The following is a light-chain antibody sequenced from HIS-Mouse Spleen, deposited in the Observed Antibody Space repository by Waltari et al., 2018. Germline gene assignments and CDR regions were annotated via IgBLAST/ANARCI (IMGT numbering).Light chain of an antibody. CDR1: SSNIGSNT. CDR3: AAWDDSLNGNYV. V-gene: IGLV1-44*01. CDR2: SNM. J-gene: IGLJ1*01. Sequence: QSVLTQPPSASGTPGQRVTISCSGSSSNIGSNTVNWYQQLPGTAPKLLVYSNMKRPSGVPDRFSGSKSGTSASLAISGLQSEDEADYYCAAWDDSLNGNYVFGTGTKVTVL.